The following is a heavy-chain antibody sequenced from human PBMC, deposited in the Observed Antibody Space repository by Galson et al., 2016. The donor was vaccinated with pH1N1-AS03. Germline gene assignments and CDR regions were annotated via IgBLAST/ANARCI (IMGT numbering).Heavy chain of an antibody. D-gene: IGHD4-11*01. CDR3: AKPRDYNEYEGGFDI. V-gene: IGHV4-59*08. J-gene: IGHJ3*02. CDR1: GASLSGYY. Sequence: ETLSLTCTVSGASLSGYYWSWVRQSPGKGMEWIGFIHENGRTDYNPFLKSRLSMSRDTFKNQFSLKLNSVTAADTAVYYCAKPRDYNEYEGGFDIWGQGTRVTVSS. CDR2: IHENGRT.